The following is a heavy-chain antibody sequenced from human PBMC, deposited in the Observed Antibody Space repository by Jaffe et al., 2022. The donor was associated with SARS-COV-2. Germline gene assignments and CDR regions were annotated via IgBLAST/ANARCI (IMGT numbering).Heavy chain of an antibody. CDR1: GFTFSSYE. CDR2: ISSSGSTI. CDR3: ARNPPPLSSSWYYFDY. Sequence: EVQLVESGGGLVQPGGSLRLSCAASGFTFSSYEMNWVRQAPGKGLEWVSYISSSGSTIYYADSVKGRFTISRDNAKNSLYLQMNSLRAEDTAVYYCARNPPPLSSSWYYFDYWGQGTLVTVSS. J-gene: IGHJ4*02. V-gene: IGHV3-48*03. D-gene: IGHD6-13*01.